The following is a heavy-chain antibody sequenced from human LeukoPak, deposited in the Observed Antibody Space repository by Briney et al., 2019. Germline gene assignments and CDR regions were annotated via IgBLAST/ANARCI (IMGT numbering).Heavy chain of an antibody. J-gene: IGHJ5*02. CDR1: GYTFTSYD. CDR2: MNPNSGNT. Sequence: ASVKVSCKASGYTFTSYDINWVRQATGQGLEWMGWMNPNSGNTGYAQKFQGRVTMTRNTSISTAYMELSSLRSEDTAVYYCARVTLGMNKDWFDPWGQGTLVTVSS. CDR3: ARVTLGMNKDWFDP. V-gene: IGHV1-8*01. D-gene: IGHD7-27*01.